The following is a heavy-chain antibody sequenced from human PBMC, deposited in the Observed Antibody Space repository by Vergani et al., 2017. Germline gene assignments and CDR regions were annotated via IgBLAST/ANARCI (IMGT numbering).Heavy chain of an antibody. CDR2: IYYSGST. D-gene: IGHD6-19*01. V-gene: IGHV4-39*07. CDR3: ARIYSSGWYSGWYYMDV. Sequence: QLQLQESGPGLVKPSETLSLTCTVSGGSISSSSYYWGWIRQPPGKGLEWIGSIYYSGSTYYNPSLKSRVTISVDTSKNQFSLKLSSVTAADTAVYYCARIYSSGWYSGWYYMDVWGKGTTVTVSS. J-gene: IGHJ6*03. CDR1: GGSISSSSYY.